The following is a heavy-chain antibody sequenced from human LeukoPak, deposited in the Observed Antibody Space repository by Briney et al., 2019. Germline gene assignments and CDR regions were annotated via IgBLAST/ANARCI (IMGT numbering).Heavy chain of an antibody. CDR2: IRHDGSNK. Sequence: GGSLRLSCAASGFTFSSYSMHWVRQAPGKGLEWVAFIRHDGSNKYYADSVKGRFTISRDNSRNTLYLQMNSLRAEDTAVYYCAELGITMIGGAWGKGTTVTISS. D-gene: IGHD3-10*02. J-gene: IGHJ6*04. CDR3: AELGITMIGGA. V-gene: IGHV3-30*02. CDR1: GFTFSSYS.